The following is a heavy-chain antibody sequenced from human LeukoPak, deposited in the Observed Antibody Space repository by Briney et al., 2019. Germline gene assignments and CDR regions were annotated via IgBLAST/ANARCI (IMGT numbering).Heavy chain of an antibody. J-gene: IGHJ4*02. Sequence: GGSLRLSCAASGFTFSSYSMNWVRQAPGKGLEWVSYISSSSSTIYYADSVKGRFTISRDNAKNSLYLQMNSLRAEDTAVYYCARPRTTTIFGYFDYWGQGTLVTVSS. CDR1: GFTFSSYS. V-gene: IGHV3-48*04. CDR3: ARPRTTTIFGYFDY. CDR2: ISSSSSTI. D-gene: IGHD3-3*01.